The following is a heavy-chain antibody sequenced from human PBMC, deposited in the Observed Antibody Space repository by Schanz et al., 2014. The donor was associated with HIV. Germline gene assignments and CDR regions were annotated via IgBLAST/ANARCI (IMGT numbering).Heavy chain of an antibody. V-gene: IGHV3-23*01. Sequence: EVQLLESGGGLVQPGGSLRLSCAASGFTFSSYAMSWVRQAPGKGLEWVSAISGSISTTFYADSVKGRFTISRDNSKNTLYLQMTTLRTEDTAVYYCAKPEYDSRGNSQSHSDSWGQGTLVTVSS. CDR1: GFTFSSYA. J-gene: IGHJ4*02. CDR3: AKPEYDSRGNSQSHSDS. D-gene: IGHD3-22*01. CDR2: ISGSISTT.